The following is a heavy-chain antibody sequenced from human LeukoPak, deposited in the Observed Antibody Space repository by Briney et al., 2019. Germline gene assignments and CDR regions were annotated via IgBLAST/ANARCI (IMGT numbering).Heavy chain of an antibody. D-gene: IGHD3-10*01. Sequence: GRSLRLSCAASGVTFSSSAMRSVREAPGKGGWRGAVISDEVSNKYSAESVKGRFTNSRDNSKNTLYLQMNSLRAEDTAVYYCARESQAYYYGSGSPNYWGQGPLVTVPS. CDR1: GVTFSSSA. V-gene: IGHV3-30*04. J-gene: IGHJ4*02. CDR3: ARESQAYYYGSGSPNY. CDR2: ISDEVSNK.